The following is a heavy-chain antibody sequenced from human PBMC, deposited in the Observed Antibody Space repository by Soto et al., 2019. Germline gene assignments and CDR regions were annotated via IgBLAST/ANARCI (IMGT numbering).Heavy chain of an antibody. CDR3: AREPAIVGSGSFWDY. D-gene: IGHD3-10*01. Sequence: QVRLVESGGGVVQPGRSLRLSCAASGFTFSNYAMHWVRQAPGKGLEWVAVISYDGSNKYYADSVKGRFTISRDNSKNTLYLQMNGLRAEDTAVYYCAREPAIVGSGSFWDYWGQGTLVTVSS. V-gene: IGHV3-30-3*01. J-gene: IGHJ4*02. CDR1: GFTFSNYA. CDR2: ISYDGSNK.